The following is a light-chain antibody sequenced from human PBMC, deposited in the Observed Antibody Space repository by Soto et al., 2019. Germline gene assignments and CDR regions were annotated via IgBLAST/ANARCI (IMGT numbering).Light chain of an antibody. Sequence: DIQMTQSPSSLSASVGDRVTITCRASQSISSYLNWYQQKPGKAPKLLIYAASSLQSGVPSRFSGSGSGTDFTLTISSLQPEDFATYYCQQGYSTLITFGQGTRLEIK. V-gene: IGKV1-39*01. CDR2: AAS. CDR1: QSISSY. J-gene: IGKJ5*01. CDR3: QQGYSTLIT.